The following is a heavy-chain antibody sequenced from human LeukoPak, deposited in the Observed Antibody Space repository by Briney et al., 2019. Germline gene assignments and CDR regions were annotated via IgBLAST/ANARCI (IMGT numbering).Heavy chain of an antibody. Sequence: GGSLTLSCVASGFTFTNYWMTWVRQAPGKGQERLANIKQDGSLKFYGDSVKGRCTITRDNAKNALFRQMNGLGAEDTAVYYCATSDNTAGGPYWGQGTLVTVSS. CDR1: GFTFTNYW. V-gene: IGHV3-7*01. CDR2: IKQDGSLK. J-gene: IGHJ4*02. CDR3: ATSDNTAGGPY. D-gene: IGHD6-13*01.